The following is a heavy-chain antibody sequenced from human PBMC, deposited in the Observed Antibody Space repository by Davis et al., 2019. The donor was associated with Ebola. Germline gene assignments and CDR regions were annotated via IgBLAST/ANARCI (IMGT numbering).Heavy chain of an antibody. CDR1: GFTFSSYW. Sequence: PGGSLRLSCAASGFTFSSYWMHWVRQAPGKGLVWVSRINSDGSSTSYADSVKGRFTISRDNAKNTLYLQMNSLRAEDTAVYYCARDHRITIFGVVTDWFDPWGQGTLVTVSS. CDR3: ARDHRITIFGVVTDWFDP. D-gene: IGHD3-3*01. CDR2: INSDGSST. J-gene: IGHJ5*02. V-gene: IGHV3-74*01.